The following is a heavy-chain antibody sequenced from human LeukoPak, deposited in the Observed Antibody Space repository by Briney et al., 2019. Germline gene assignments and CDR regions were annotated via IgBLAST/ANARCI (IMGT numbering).Heavy chain of an antibody. CDR2: ISGSGART. Sequence: GGSLRLSCAASGFTFSSYAMSWVRQAPGKGLEWVSVISGSGARTYFADSVKGRFTISRDNSKNTLYLQMNSLRAEDTAVYYCAKTPITMVYYYYGMDVWGQGTTVTVSS. J-gene: IGHJ6*02. V-gene: IGHV3-23*01. D-gene: IGHD3-10*01. CDR3: AKTPITMVYYYYGMDV. CDR1: GFTFSSYA.